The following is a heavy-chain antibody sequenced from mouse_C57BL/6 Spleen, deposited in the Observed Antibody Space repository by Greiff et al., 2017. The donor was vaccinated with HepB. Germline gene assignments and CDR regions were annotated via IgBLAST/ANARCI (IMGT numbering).Heavy chain of an antibody. J-gene: IGHJ2*01. V-gene: IGHV5-17*01. CDR3: ARAPHFYGNYDYFDY. CDR1: GFTFSDYG. Sequence: EVQLVESGGGLVKPGGSLKLSCAASGFTFSDYGMHWVRQAPEKGLEWVAYISSGSSTIYNADTVKGRFTISRDNAKNTLFLQMTSLRSEDTAMYYCARAPHFYGNYDYFDYWGQGTTLTVSS. CDR2: ISSGSSTI. D-gene: IGHD2-1*01.